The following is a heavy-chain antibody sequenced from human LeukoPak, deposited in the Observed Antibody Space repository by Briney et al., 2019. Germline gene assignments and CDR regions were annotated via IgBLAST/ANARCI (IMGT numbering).Heavy chain of an antibody. CDR3: ARDRNYLAPSYYYYGMDV. J-gene: IGHJ6*02. V-gene: IGHV3-21*01. CDR2: ISSSGSYI. CDR1: GFTLSSYS. Sequence: GGSLRLSCAASGFTLSSYSMSWVRQAPGKGLEWVSPISSSGSYIYYGDSVKGRFIISRDNAKNSVYLQMNSLRAEDTAVYYCARDRNYLAPSYYYYGMDVWGQGTTVTVSS. D-gene: IGHD3-10*01.